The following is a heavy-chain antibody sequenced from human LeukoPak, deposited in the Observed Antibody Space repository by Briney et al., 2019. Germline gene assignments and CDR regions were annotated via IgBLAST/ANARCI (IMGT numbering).Heavy chain of an antibody. D-gene: IGHD6-19*01. CDR1: GYSISSGYY. CDR3: ARSAGGSGWYQNYYYYYYMDV. CDR2: IYHSGST. V-gene: IGHV4-38-2*02. J-gene: IGHJ6*03. Sequence: SETLSLTCTVSGYSISSGYYWGWIRQPPGKGLEWIGSIYHSGSTYYNPSLKSRVTISVDTSKNQFSLKLSSVTAADTAVYYCARSAGGSGWYQNYYYYYYMDVWGKGTTVTISS.